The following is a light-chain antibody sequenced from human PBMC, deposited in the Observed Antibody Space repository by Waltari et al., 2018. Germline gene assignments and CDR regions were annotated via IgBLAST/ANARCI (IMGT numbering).Light chain of an antibody. Sequence: QLVLTQSPSASASLGASVKLTCTLSSGHSSNVIAWHQQQPEKGPRYLMRINSDGSHSKGDGIPVRFSGSSSGAERYLTISSLQSEDEADYYCQTGGHGTGVFGGGTKLTVL. CDR1: SGHSSNV. CDR2: INSDGSH. J-gene: IGLJ3*02. CDR3: QTGGHGTGV. V-gene: IGLV4-69*01.